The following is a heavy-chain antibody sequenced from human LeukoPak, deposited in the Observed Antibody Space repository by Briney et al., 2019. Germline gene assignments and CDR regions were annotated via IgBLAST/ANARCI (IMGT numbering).Heavy chain of an antibody. V-gene: IGHV3-23*01. J-gene: IGHJ4*02. CDR3: AQWHTVDY. D-gene: IGHD2-8*01. Sequence: PGGSLILSCAASGFTFSSAPMSWVRQAPGKGLEWVSVIGGSGGNANYADSVRGRFTISRDNSKNTLYLQMNSLRAEDTAVYYCAQWHTVDYWGQGTLVTVSS. CDR1: GFTFSSAP. CDR2: IGGSGGNA.